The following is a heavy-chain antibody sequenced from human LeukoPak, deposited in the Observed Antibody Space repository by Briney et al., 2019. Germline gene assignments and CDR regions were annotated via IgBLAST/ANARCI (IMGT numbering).Heavy chain of an antibody. J-gene: IGHJ4*02. CDR3: ARAQDYGDYDFDY. CDR2: IYYSGST. D-gene: IGHD4-17*01. CDR1: GGSISSYY. Sequence: SETLSLTCTVSGGSISSYYWSWIRQPPGKGLEWIGYIYYSGSTNHNPSLKSRVTISVDTSKNQFSLKLSSVTAADTAVYYCARAQDYGDYDFDYWGQGTLVTVSS. V-gene: IGHV4-59*01.